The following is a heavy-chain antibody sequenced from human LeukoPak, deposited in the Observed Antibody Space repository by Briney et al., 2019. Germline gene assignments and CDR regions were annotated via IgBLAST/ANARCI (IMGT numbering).Heavy chain of an antibody. CDR1: GFTFSSYS. J-gene: IGHJ4*02. Sequence: GGSLRLSCAASGFTFSSYSMNWVRQAPGKGLEWVSSISSSSSYIYYADSVKGRFTISRDNAKNSLYLQMNSLRAEDTAVYYCARDDVDTAMVQWGQGTLVTVSS. D-gene: IGHD5-18*01. CDR2: ISSSSSYI. V-gene: IGHV3-21*01. CDR3: ARDDVDTAMVQ.